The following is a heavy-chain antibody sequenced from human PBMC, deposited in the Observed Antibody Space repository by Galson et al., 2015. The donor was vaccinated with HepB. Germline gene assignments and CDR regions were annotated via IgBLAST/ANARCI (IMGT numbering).Heavy chain of an antibody. CDR3: AKDLLGYYGMDV. Sequence: SLRLSCAASGFTFSSYALSWVRQAPGMGLEWVSTISGSGGSTYYTDSVRGRFTISRDNSKSTLFLQMNSLTAEDTAVYYCAKDLLGYYGMDVWGQGTTVTVSS. V-gene: IGHV3-23*01. CDR1: GFTFSSYA. D-gene: IGHD7-27*01. CDR2: ISGSGGST. J-gene: IGHJ6*02.